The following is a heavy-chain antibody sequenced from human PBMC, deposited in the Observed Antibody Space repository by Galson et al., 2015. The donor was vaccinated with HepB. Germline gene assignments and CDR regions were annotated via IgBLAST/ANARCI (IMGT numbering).Heavy chain of an antibody. CDR2: IIPILGIA. D-gene: IGHD2-2*01. V-gene: IGHV1-69*04. J-gene: IGHJ6*02. Sequence: SVKVSCKASGGTFSSYTISWVRQAPGQGPEWMGRIIPILGIANYAQKFQGRVTITADKSTSTAYMELSSLRSEDTAVYYCARDDCSSTSCRYYYGMDVWGQGTTVTVSS. CDR1: GGTFSSYT. CDR3: ARDDCSSTSCRYYYGMDV.